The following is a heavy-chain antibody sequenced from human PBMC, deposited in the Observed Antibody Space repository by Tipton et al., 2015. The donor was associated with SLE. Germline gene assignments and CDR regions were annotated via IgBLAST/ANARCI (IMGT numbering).Heavy chain of an antibody. CDR2: IYYSGST. CDR1: GGSISSSSYY. V-gene: IGHV4-39*07. J-gene: IGHJ4*02. D-gene: IGHD2-21*01. CDR3: ARSLAYCGGDCYSAFDY. Sequence: TLSLTCTVSGGSISSSSYYWGWIRQPPGKGLEWIGSIYYSGSTYYNPSLKSRVTISVDTSKNQFSLKLSSVTAADTVVYYCARSLAYCGGDCYSAFDYWGQGTLVTVSS.